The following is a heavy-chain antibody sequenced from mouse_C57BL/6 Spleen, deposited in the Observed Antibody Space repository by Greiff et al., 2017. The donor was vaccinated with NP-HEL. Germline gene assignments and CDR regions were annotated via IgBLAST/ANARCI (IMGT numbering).Heavy chain of an antibody. D-gene: IGHD1-1*01. CDR2: IYPGDGDT. Sequence: QVQLQQSGPELVKPGASVKISCKASGYAFSSSWMNWVKQRPGKGLEWIGRIYPGDGDTNYNGKFKGKATLTADKSSSTAYMQLSSLTSEDSAVYFCARGRTVVATRDAMDYWGQGTSVTVSS. J-gene: IGHJ4*01. CDR3: ARGRTVVATRDAMDY. CDR1: GYAFSSSW. V-gene: IGHV1-82*01.